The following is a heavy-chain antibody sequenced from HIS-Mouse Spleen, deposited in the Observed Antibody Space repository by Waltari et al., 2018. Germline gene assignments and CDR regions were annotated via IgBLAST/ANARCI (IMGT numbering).Heavy chain of an antibody. V-gene: IGHV3-48*01. Sequence: EVQLVESGGGLVQPGGSLRLSWSASGFSFSSYSMNWVRQAPGKGLEWVSYISSSSSTIYYADSVKGRFTISRDNAKNSLYLQMNSLRAEDTAVYYCARDLGNWFEPWGQGTLVTVSS. CDR1: GFSFSSYS. J-gene: IGHJ5*02. CDR3: ARDLGNWFEP. CDR2: ISSSSSTI.